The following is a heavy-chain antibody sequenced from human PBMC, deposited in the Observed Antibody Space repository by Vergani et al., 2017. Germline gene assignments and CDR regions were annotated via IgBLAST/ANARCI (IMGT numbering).Heavy chain of an antibody. V-gene: IGHV1-69*01. D-gene: IGHD4-17*01. Sequence: QVQLVQSGAEVKKPGSSVKVSCKASGGTFSSYAISWVRQAPGQGLEWMGGIIPIFGTANYAQKFQGRVTITADESTSTAYMELSSLISEDTAVYYCAGESPWTDYGGYNWFDPWGQGTLVTVSS. CDR1: GGTFSSYA. CDR2: IIPIFGTA. CDR3: AGESPWTDYGGYNWFDP. J-gene: IGHJ5*02.